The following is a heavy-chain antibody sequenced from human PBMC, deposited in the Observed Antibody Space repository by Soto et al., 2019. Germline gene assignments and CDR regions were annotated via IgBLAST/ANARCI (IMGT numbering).Heavy chain of an antibody. J-gene: IGHJ4*02. Sequence: SETLSLTCTVSGGSISSYYWSWIRQPPGKGLEWIGYIYYSGSTNYNPSLKSRVTISVDTSKNQFSLKLSSVTAADTAVYYCARVPQPHNWNYVSYFDYWGQGTLVTVSS. CDR1: GGSISSYY. V-gene: IGHV4-59*08. CDR2: IYYSGST. D-gene: IGHD1-7*01. CDR3: ARVPQPHNWNYVSYFDY.